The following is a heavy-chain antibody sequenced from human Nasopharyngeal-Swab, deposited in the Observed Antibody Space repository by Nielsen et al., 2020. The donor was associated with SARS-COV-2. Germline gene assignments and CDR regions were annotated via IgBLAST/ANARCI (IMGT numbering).Heavy chain of an antibody. V-gene: IGHV5-51*01. CDR3: AVAWGEYSSSSKSNYYGMDV. D-gene: IGHD6-6*01. CDR2: IYPGDSDT. J-gene: IGHJ6*02. Sequence: VRQMPGKGLGWMGSIYPGDSDTRYSPSFQGQVTISADKSISTAYLQWSSLKASDTAMYYCAVAWGEYSSSSKSNYYGMDVWGQGTTVTDSS.